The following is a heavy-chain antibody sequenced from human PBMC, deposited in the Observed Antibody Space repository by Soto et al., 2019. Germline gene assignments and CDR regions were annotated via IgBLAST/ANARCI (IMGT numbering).Heavy chain of an antibody. Sequence: QEPLVQSGAEVKKPGASVKVSCKASGYTFTDHYIHWVRQAPGQGLEWMGWINSNSGGTNSAQKFQGRVTITRDTSISTAYMELTRLRSDDTAMYYCARDRPSLAYCGGDCYSIDYWGQGTLVTVSS. CDR3: ARDRPSLAYCGGDCYSIDY. D-gene: IGHD2-21*02. CDR1: GYTFTDHY. J-gene: IGHJ4*02. CDR2: INSNSGGT. V-gene: IGHV1-2*02.